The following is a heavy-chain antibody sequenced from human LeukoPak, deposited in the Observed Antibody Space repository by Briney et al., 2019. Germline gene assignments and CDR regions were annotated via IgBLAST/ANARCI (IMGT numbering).Heavy chain of an antibody. J-gene: IGHJ4*02. CDR1: GYTFTGYY. CDR2: INPSGGST. CDR3: ARIQPTVTRGTDY. V-gene: IGHV1-46*01. Sequence: ASVKVSCKASGYTFTGYYMHWVRQAPGQGLEWMGRINPSGGSTSYAQKFQGRVTMTRDTSTSTVYMELSSLRSEDTAVYYCARIQPTVTRGTDYWGQGTLVTVSS. D-gene: IGHD4-17*01.